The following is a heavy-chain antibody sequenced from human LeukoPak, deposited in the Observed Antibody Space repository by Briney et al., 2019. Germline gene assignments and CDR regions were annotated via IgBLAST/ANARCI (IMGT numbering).Heavy chain of an antibody. Sequence: PGGSLRLSCAAPGFTFATYAMSWGPPGPGKGLEWGSGISVTGGSTYSADSVKGRFTISRDNSKNTLYLQLNSLRADDTAVYYCAKDRGDGGNRNGFFDFWGQGTLVTVSS. J-gene: IGHJ4*02. V-gene: IGHV3-23*01. CDR2: ISVTGGST. D-gene: IGHD1-14*01. CDR1: GFTFATYA. CDR3: AKDRGDGGNRNGFFDF.